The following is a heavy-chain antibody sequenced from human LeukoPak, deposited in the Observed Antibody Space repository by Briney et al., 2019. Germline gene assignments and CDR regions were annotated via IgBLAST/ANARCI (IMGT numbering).Heavy chain of an antibody. J-gene: IGHJ2*01. V-gene: IGHV4-59*01. CDR1: GGSISSYY. D-gene: IGHD4-23*01. CDR3: ARSVVTLYWYFDL. CDR2: IYYSGST. Sequence: PSETLSLTCTVSGGSISSYYWSWIRQPPGKGLEWIGYIYYSGSTNYNPSLKSRVAISLDTSKNQFSLKLSSVTTADTAVYYCARSVVTLYWYFDLWGRGTLVTVSS.